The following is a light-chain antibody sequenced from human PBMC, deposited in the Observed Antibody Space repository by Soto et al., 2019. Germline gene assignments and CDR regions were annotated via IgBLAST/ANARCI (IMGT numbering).Light chain of an antibody. CDR2: DVT. CDR1: SSDVGGYNY. Sequence: QSVLTQPRSVSGSPGQSVTISCTGTSSDVGGYNYVSWYQQHPGKAPKLIIYDVTERPSGVPARFSGSRSGNTASLTISGLQAEDEADYYCCSYSGSTTLYVFGTGTKVTV. V-gene: IGLV2-11*01. J-gene: IGLJ1*01. CDR3: CSYSGSTTLYV.